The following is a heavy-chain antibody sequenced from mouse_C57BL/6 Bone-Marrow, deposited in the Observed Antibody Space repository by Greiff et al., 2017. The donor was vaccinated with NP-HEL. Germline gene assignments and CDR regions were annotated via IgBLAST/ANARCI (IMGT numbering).Heavy chain of an antibody. CDR3: AREGYGIYDGYYLAY. Sequence: EVQGVESGGDLVKPGGSLKLSCAASGFTFSSYGMSWVRQTPDKRLEWVATISSGGSYTYYPDSVKGRFTISRDNAKNTLYLQMSSLKSEDTAMYYCAREGYGIYDGYYLAYWGQGTLVTVSA. D-gene: IGHD2-3*01. CDR1: GFTFSSYG. J-gene: IGHJ3*01. V-gene: IGHV5-6*01. CDR2: ISSGGSYT.